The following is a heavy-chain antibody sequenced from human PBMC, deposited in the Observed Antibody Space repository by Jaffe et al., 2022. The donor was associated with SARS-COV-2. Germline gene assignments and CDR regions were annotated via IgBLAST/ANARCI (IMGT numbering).Heavy chain of an antibody. J-gene: IGHJ3*02. CDR1: GGSFSGYY. Sequence: QVQLQQWGAGLLKPSETLSLTCAVYGGSFSGYYWSWIRQPPGKGLEWIGEINHSGSTNYNPSLKSRVTISVDTSKNQFSLKLSSVTAADTAVYYCARPTQTYCSSTSCYPSVGAFDIWGQGTMVTVSS. V-gene: IGHV4-34*01. D-gene: IGHD2-2*01. CDR2: INHSGST. CDR3: ARPTQTYCSSTSCYPSVGAFDI.